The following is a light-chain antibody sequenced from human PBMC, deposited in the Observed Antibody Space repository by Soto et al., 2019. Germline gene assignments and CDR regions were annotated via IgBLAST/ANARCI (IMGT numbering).Light chain of an antibody. Sequence: EIVMTQSPATLSVSPGERATLSCRASQSISSNLAWYQQKPGQAPRLLIYGASTRATGIPARFGGRGSGTEFTLTISGLQSEDFAVYYCQQYNNWPLGTFGQGTKLEIK. J-gene: IGKJ2*01. CDR2: GAS. V-gene: IGKV3D-15*01. CDR1: QSISSN. CDR3: QQYNNWPLGT.